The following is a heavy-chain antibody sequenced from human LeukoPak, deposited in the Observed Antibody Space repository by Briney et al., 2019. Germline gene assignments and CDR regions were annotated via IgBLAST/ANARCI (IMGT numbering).Heavy chain of an antibody. J-gene: IGHJ4*02. D-gene: IGHD3-10*01. CDR3: ARDSRIYYYGSGSLDY. Sequence: PGGSLRLSCAASGFTFSSYGMHWVRQAPGKGLEWVAVISYDGSNKYYADSVKGRFTISRDNSKNTLYLQMNSLRAEDTAVYYCARDSRIYYYGSGSLDYWGQGTLVTVSS. CDR1: GFTFSSYG. CDR2: ISYDGSNK. V-gene: IGHV3-30*03.